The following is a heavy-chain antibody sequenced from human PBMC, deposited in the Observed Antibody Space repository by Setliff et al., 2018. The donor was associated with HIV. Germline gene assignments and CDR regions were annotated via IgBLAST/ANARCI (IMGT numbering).Heavy chain of an antibody. J-gene: IGHJ4*02. CDR2: TRNKANGYIT. V-gene: IGHV3-72*01. CDR3: VRAAAGLDI. Sequence: PGGSLRLSCAASGFTFHNVWMHWVRQAPGKGLEWVGRTRNKANGYITEYGASVQGRFTISRDNSKDSLSLQMNNLKAEDTAVYYCVRAAAGLDIWSQGIRVTVSS. CDR1: GFTFHNVW.